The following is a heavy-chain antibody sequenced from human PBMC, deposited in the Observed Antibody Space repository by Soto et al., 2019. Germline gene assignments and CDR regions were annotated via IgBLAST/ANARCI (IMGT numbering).Heavy chain of an antibody. D-gene: IGHD3-3*01. CDR3: ARLIFGVVIPAYYGMDV. Sequence: ASVKVSCKASGFTFTSSAVHWVRQAPGQGLEWMGWINPNSGGTNYAQKFQGRVTMTRDTSISTAYMELSRLRSDDTAVYYCARLIFGVVIPAYYGMDVWGQGTTVTVSS. J-gene: IGHJ6*02. V-gene: IGHV1-2*02. CDR2: INPNSGGT. CDR1: GFTFTSSA.